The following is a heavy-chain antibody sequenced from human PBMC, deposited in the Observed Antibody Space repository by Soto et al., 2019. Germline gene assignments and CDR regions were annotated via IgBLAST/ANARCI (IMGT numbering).Heavy chain of an antibody. V-gene: IGHV4-30-4*01. Sequence: QVQLQESGPGLVKPSQTLSLTCTVSGGSISSGDYYWSWIRQPPGKGLEWIGYIYYSGSTFYNPSLKSRVTISVDTSKNQFSLKLTSVTAADTAVYYCARVDAGATNSGNYFDSWGQGTLITVSS. CDR1: GGSISSGDYY. J-gene: IGHJ4*02. CDR2: IYYSGST. CDR3: ARVDAGATNSGNYFDS. D-gene: IGHD6-25*01.